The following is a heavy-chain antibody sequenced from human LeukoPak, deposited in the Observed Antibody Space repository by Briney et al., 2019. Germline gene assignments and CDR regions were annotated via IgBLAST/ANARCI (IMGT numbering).Heavy chain of an antibody. CDR3: ARSQEDCSSTSCYSWFDP. J-gene: IGHJ5*02. D-gene: IGHD2-2*01. Sequence: ASVKVSCTASGGTFSSYAISWVRQAPGQGLEWMGGIIPIFGTANYAQKFQGRVTITADESTSTAYMELSSLRSEDTAVYYCARSQEDCSSTSCYSWFDPWGQGTLVTVSS. CDR1: GGTFSSYA. V-gene: IGHV1-69*01. CDR2: IIPIFGTA.